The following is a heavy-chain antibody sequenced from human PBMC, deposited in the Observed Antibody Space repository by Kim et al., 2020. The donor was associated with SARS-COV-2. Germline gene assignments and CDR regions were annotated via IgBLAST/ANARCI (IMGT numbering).Heavy chain of an antibody. CDR3: ARARDLEAFDI. CDR2: IYYSGST. Sequence: SETLSLTCTVFGGSISSYYWNWIRQPPGKGLEWIGYIYYSGSTNYNPSLKSRVTISVDTSKNQFSLKVSSVTAADTAVYYCARARDLEAFDIWGQGTMVTVSS. J-gene: IGHJ3*02. V-gene: IGHV4-59*01. CDR1: GGSISSYY.